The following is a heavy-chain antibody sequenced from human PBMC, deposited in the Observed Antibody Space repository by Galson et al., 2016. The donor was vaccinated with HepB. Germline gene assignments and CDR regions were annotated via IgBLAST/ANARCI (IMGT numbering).Heavy chain of an antibody. J-gene: IGHJ5*02. CDR1: GGIFSNYA. CDR2: IIPLLNVA. V-gene: IGHV1-69*10. D-gene: IGHD6-13*01. Sequence: SVKVSCKASGGIFSNYAINWVRQAPGQGLEWVGGIIPLLNVANYAQKFHGRVTITADKSTSTVFMELNSLRYDDTAVFYCARGVLAAVIWHNWFDPWGQGTQVTVSS. CDR3: ARGVLAAVIWHNWFDP.